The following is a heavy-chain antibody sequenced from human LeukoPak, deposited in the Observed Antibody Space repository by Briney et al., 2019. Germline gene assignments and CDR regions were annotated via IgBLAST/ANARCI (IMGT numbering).Heavy chain of an antibody. Sequence: GGSLRLSCAASGFPFSSYGMYWVRQAPGKGLEWVAFIRYHGSNEYYADSVKGRFTISRDNSKNTLYLQMNSLRAEDTAVYYCAKDLPAPYDQYYFDYWGQGTLVTVSS. V-gene: IGHV3-30*02. J-gene: IGHJ4*02. CDR3: AKDLPAPYDQYYFDY. CDR2: IRYHGSNE. D-gene: IGHD3-16*01. CDR1: GFPFSSYG.